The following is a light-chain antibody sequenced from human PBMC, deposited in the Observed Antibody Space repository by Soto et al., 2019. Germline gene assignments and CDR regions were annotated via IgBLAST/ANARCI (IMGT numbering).Light chain of an antibody. Sequence: EILLTQSPATLSLSPGERATPPRRASQSVSSYLAWYQQKPGQAPRLLIYDASNRATGIPARFSGSGSGTDFTLTISSLEPEDFAVYYCQQRSNWPPRAITFGQGTRLEIK. CDR1: QSVSSY. V-gene: IGKV3-11*01. CDR2: DAS. CDR3: QQRSNWPPRAIT. J-gene: IGKJ5*01.